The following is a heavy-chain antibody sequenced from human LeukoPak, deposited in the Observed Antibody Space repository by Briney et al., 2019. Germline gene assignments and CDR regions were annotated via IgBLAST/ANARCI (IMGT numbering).Heavy chain of an antibody. Sequence: PGGSLRLSCAASGFTFSSYGMHWVRQAPAKGLEWVAVIWYDGSNKYYADSVKGRFTISRDNSKNTLYLQMNSLRAEDTAVYYCAREYYDFWSGYSGWFDPWGQGTLVTVSS. CDR2: IWYDGSNK. CDR1: GFTFSSYG. D-gene: IGHD3-3*01. CDR3: AREYYDFWSGYSGWFDP. V-gene: IGHV3-33*01. J-gene: IGHJ5*02.